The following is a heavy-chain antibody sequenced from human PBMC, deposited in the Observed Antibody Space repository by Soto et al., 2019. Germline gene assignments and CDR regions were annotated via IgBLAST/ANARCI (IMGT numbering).Heavy chain of an antibody. CDR3: ARDHPHSYGIYYFDY. CDR1: GGSISSGGYS. J-gene: IGHJ4*02. CDR2: IYHSGST. D-gene: IGHD5-18*01. Sequence: PSETLSLTCAVSGGSISSGGYSWSWIRQPPGKGLGWIGYIYHSGSTNYNPSLKSRVTFSADTSKNQVSLKLSSVTAADTAVYYCARDHPHSYGIYYFDYWGQGTLVTVSS. V-gene: IGHV4-30-2*01.